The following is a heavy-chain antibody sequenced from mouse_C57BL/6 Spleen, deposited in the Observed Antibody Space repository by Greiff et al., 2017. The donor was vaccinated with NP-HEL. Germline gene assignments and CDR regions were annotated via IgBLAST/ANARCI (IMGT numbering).Heavy chain of an antibody. CDR1: GYTFTDYN. CDR3: ASPLRRGPWFAY. V-gene: IGHV1-22*01. J-gene: IGHJ3*01. Sequence: EVQLQQSGPELVKPGASVKMSCKASGYTFTDYNMHWVKQSHGKSLEWIGYINPNNGGTSYNQKFKGKATLTVNKSSSTAYMELRSLTSEDSAVYYCASPLRRGPWFAYWGQGTLVTVSA. CDR2: INPNNGGT. D-gene: IGHD2-4*01.